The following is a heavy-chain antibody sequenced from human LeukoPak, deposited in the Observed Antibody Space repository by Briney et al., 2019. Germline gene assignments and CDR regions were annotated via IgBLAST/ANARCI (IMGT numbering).Heavy chain of an antibody. CDR3: ARGGPWVDY. CDR1: GGSISSYY. J-gene: IGHJ4*02. D-gene: IGHD3/OR15-3a*01. V-gene: IGHV4-59*12. Sequence: PSETLSLTCTVSGGSISSYYWSWIRQPPGKGLEWIGYIYYSGSTSYNPSLKSRVTISVDTSKNQFSLKLSSVTAADTAVYYCARGGPWVDYWGQGTLVTVSS. CDR2: IYYSGST.